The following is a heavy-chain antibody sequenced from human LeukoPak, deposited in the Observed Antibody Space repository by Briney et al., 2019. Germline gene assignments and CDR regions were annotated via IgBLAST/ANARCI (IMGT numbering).Heavy chain of an antibody. V-gene: IGHV3-15*01. CDR1: GFTFRDAW. CDR2: IKSRADGGTP. D-gene: IGHD3-10*01. J-gene: IGHJ3*02. Sequence: PGGSLRLSCAACGFTFRDAWMIWVRQAPGKGLEWVGRIKSRADGGTPDYAAPVTGRFTISRDDSNGTLFLQMNSLTTEDTAVYYCATQGVLDAFDIWGQGTMVIVSS. CDR3: ATQGVLDAFDI.